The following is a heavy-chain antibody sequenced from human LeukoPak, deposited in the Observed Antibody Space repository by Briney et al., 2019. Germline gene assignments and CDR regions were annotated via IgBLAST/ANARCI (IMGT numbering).Heavy chain of an antibody. D-gene: IGHD5-12*01. CDR3: ARVPIVATIESYFDY. J-gene: IGHJ4*02. CDR2: IYYSGST. V-gene: IGHV4-39*07. Sequence: SETLSLTCTVSGGSISGSSYYWGWIRQPPGKGLEWIGSIYYSGSTYYNPSLKSRVTISVDTSKNQFSLKLSSVTAADTAVYYCARVPIVATIESYFDYWGQGTLVTVSS. CDR1: GGSISGSSYY.